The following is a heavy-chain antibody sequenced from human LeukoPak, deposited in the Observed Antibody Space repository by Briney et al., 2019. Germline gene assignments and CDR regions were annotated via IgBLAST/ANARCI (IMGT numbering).Heavy chain of an antibody. V-gene: IGHV1-58*02. CDR2: IVVGSGNT. CDR1: GFTFTSSA. CDR3: AADNRANDFWSGYYAFDI. D-gene: IGHD3-3*01. J-gene: IGHJ3*02. Sequence: ASVKVSCKASGFTFTSSAMQWVRQARGQRLEWIGWIVVGSGNTNYEKKFQERVTITRDMSTSTAYMELSSLRSEDTAVYYCAADNRANDFWSGYYAFDIWGQGTMVTVSS.